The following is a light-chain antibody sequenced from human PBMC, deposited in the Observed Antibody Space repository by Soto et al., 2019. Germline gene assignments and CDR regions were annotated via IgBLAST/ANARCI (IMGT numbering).Light chain of an antibody. J-gene: IGKJ4*01. Sequence: DIQLTQYPSSLSASVGDTVTITCRASQSISTYLNWWQHKPGTAPRLLISSASNLHTGVPSRFSGSGSGAAFTLTIRSLQPEDSATHFCQQNLNIILTFGGGTKVDIK. CDR3: QQNLNIILT. V-gene: IGKV1-39*01. CDR2: SAS. CDR1: QSISTY.